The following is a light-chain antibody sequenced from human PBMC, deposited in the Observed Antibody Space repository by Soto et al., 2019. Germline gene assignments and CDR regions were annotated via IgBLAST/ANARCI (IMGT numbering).Light chain of an antibody. CDR1: QSVGSN. CDR2: GAS. CDR3: QQYNNWPYT. V-gene: IGKV3-15*01. Sequence: EMVMTQSPATLSVSPGERATLSCRASQSVGSNLAWYQQKPGQAPRFLIFGASTRASGIPARFSGSGSGTEFTLTISSLQSEDFAVYYSQQYNNWPYTFGQGTKLEIK. J-gene: IGKJ2*01.